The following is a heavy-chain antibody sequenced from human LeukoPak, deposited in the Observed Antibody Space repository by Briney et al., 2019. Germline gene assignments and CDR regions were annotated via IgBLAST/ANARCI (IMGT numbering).Heavy chain of an antibody. J-gene: IGHJ4*02. Sequence: SETLSLTCTVSGGSISSGGYYWSWIRQHPGKGLEWIGYIYYSGSTYYNPSLKSRVTISVDTSKNQFSLKLSSVTAADTAVYYCARKTVAAPLSYWGQGTLVTVSS. CDR3: ARKTVAAPLSY. D-gene: IGHD6-19*01. CDR2: IYYSGST. V-gene: IGHV4-31*03. CDR1: GGSISSGGYY.